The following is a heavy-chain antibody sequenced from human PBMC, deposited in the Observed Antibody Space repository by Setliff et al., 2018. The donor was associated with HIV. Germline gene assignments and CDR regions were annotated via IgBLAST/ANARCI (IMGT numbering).Heavy chain of an antibody. Sequence: GGSLRLSCAASGFILSTYSMNWVRQAPGKGLEWVSSISSSSYIYYADSVKGRFTISRDNAKNSLYLQMNSLRAEDTAVYYCAKDIRSVAGTKSSYYYYYYGMDVWGQGTTVTVSS. CDR3: AKDIRSVAGTKSSYYYYYYGMDV. D-gene: IGHD6-19*01. CDR2: ISSSSYI. CDR1: GFILSTYS. J-gene: IGHJ6*02. V-gene: IGHV3-21*01.